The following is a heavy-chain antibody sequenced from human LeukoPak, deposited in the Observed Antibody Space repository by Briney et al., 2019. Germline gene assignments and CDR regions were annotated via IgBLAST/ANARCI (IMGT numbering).Heavy chain of an antibody. J-gene: IGHJ6*03. D-gene: IGHD6-19*01. CDR1: GGTFSSYA. Sequence: PGASVTVSCKASGGTFSSYAISWVRQDPGQGLEWMGGIIPIFGTANYAQKFQGRVTITTDESTSTAYMELSSLRSEDTAVYYCAIGPYSSGWLDYYYYMDVWGKGTTVTVSS. CDR2: IIPIFGTA. CDR3: AIGPYSSGWLDYYYYMDV. V-gene: IGHV1-69*05.